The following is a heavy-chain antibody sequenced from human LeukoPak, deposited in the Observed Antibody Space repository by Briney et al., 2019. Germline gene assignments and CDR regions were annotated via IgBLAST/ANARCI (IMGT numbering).Heavy chain of an antibody. V-gene: IGHV4-59*01. CDR1: GGSISSYY. Sequence: SETLSLTCTVSGGSISSYYWSWIRQPPGKGLEWIGYIYYSGSTNYNPSLKSRVTISVDTSKNQFSLKLSSVTAADTAVYYCARGYSSSWYLRWFDPWDQGTLVTVSS. CDR2: IYYSGST. J-gene: IGHJ5*02. CDR3: ARGYSSSWYLRWFDP. D-gene: IGHD6-13*01.